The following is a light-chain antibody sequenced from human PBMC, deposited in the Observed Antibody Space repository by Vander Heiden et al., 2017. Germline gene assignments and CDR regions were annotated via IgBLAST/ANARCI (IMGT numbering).Light chain of an antibody. Sequence: QSVFTQPPSVSAAPGQKVTISCPGSSSNIGSTYVSWYQQLSGTAPKLLIYDNNKRPSGIPDRFSGSKSGTSATLSITGVQTGDEADYYCGTWDTSLSVVVFGGGTKLTVL. CDR3: GTWDTSLSVVV. J-gene: IGLJ2*01. CDR2: DNN. CDR1: SSNIGSTY. V-gene: IGLV1-51*01.